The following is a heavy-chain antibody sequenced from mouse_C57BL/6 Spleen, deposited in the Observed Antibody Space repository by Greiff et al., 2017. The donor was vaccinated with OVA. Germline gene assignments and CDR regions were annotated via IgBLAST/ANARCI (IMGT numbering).Heavy chain of an antibody. CDR2: IYPGSGST. J-gene: IGHJ3*01. CDR1: GYTFTSYW. D-gene: IGHD1-1*01. CDR3: ARGDYGSSSWFAY. Sequence: VQLQQPGAELVKPGASVKMSCKASGYTFTSYWITWVKQRPGQGLEWIGDIYPGSGSTNYNEKFKSKATLTVDTSSSTAYMQLSSLTSEDSAVYYCARGDYGSSSWFAYWGQGTLVTVSA. V-gene: IGHV1-55*01.